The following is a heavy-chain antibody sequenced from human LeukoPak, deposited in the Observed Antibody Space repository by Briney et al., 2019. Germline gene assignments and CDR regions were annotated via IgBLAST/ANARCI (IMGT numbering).Heavy chain of an antibody. D-gene: IGHD3-10*01. CDR2: IRVYNGNT. J-gene: IGHJ4*02. CDR3: ARVRHGSGTYHESPSFDY. Sequence: ASVKVSCKASGYTFPTYAITWVRQAPGQGLEWMGWIRVYNGNTNYAQKLQGRVTMTTDTSTSTAYMELRSLISDDTAFYYCARVRHGSGTYHESPSFDYWGQGTLVTVSS. CDR1: GYTFPTYA. V-gene: IGHV1-18*04.